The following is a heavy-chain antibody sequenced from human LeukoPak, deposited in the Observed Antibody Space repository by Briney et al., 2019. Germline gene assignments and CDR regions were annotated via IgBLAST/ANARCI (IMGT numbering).Heavy chain of an antibody. CDR3: ARGWIEYSSSWPLDYNWFDP. V-gene: IGHV3-30*03. CDR2: ISYDGSNK. Sequence: GGSLRLSCAASGFTFSSYGMHWVRQAPGKGLEWVAVISYDGSNKYYADSVKGRFTISRDNSKNTLYLQMNSLRSEDTAVYYCARGWIEYSSSWPLDYNWFDPWGQGTLVTVSS. CDR1: GFTFSSYG. D-gene: IGHD6-13*01. J-gene: IGHJ5*02.